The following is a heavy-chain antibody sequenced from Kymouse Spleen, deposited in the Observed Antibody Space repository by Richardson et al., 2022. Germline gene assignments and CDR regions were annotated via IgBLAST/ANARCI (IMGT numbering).Heavy chain of an antibody. CDR2: IYYSGST. CDR3: ARNWNYPYYYYGMDV. D-gene: IGHD1-7*01. J-gene: IGHJ6*02. Sequence: QVQLQESGPGLVKPSQTLSLTCTVSGGSISSGGYYWSWIRQHPGKGLEWIGYIYYSGSTYYNPSLKSRVTISVDTSKNQFSLKLSSVTAADTAVYYCARNWNYPYYYYGMDVWGQGTTVTVSS. CDR1: GGSISSGGYY. V-gene: IGHV4-31*03.